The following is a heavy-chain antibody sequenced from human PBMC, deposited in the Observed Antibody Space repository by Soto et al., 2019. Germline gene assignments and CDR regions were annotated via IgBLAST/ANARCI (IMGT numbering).Heavy chain of an antibody. CDR1: GYTFTSYY. CDR3: ARASGRYYRNDAFDI. D-gene: IGHD1-26*01. J-gene: IGHJ3*02. V-gene: IGHV1-46*01. CDR2: INPSGGST. Sequence: ASVKVSCKASGYTFTSYYMHWVRQAPGQGLEWMGIINPSGGSTSYAQKFQGRVTMTSDTSTSTVYMELSSLRSEDTAVYYCARASGRYYRNDAFDIWRQGTMVTVSS.